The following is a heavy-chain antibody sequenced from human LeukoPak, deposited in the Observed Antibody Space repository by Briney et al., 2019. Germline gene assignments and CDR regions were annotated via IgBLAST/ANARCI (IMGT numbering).Heavy chain of an antibody. CDR1: GFTFSSYG. D-gene: IGHD2-21*02. Sequence: GGSLRLSCAASGFTFSSYGMHWVRQAPGKGLEWVAVISYDGSNKYYADSAKGRFTISRDNSKNTLYLQMNSLRAEDTAVYYCAKDLGDCGGDCYPDHYYYYGMDVWGQGTTVTVSS. J-gene: IGHJ6*02. CDR2: ISYDGSNK. CDR3: AKDLGDCGGDCYPDHYYYYGMDV. V-gene: IGHV3-30*18.